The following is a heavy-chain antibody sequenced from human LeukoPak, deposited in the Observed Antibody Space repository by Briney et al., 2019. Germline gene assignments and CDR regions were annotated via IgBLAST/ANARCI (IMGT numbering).Heavy chain of an antibody. CDR3: ARDLSYSSSSMGSLGY. CDR2: IYTSGST. CDR1: GDSISSYY. J-gene: IGHJ4*02. V-gene: IGHV4-4*07. Sequence: PSETLSLTCTVSGDSISSYYWSWIRQPAGKGLEWIGRIYTSGSTNYNPSLKSRVTMSVDTSKNQFSLKLSSVTAVDTAVYYCARDLSYSSSSMGSLGYWGQGTLVTVSS. D-gene: IGHD6-6*01.